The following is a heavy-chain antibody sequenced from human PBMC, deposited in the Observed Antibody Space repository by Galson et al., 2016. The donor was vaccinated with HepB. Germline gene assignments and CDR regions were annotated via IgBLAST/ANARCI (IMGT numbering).Heavy chain of an antibody. CDR3: ERVGSSGWSYSYLDY. V-gene: IGHV1-2*02. J-gene: IGHJ4*02. CDR1: GYTFTGHY. CDR2: INPNGGGR. Sequence: SVKVSCKASGYTFTGHYIHWVRQAPGQGLEWMGWINPNGGGRNSAQKLHGRLTMTRDTSANTAHMELTSLRSDDTAIYYCERVGSSGWSYSYLDYWGQGTLVTVSS. D-gene: IGHD6-13*01.